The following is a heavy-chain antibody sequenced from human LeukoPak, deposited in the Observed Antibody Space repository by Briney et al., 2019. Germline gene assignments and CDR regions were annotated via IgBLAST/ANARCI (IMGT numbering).Heavy chain of an antibody. CDR1: GYTFPSYD. J-gene: IGHJ4*02. CDR2: MNPNSGNT. D-gene: IGHD4-23*01. CDR3: AREIHDYGGAFDY. Sequence: ASVKVSCKTSGYTFPSYDINWVRQAAGQGLEWMGWMNPNSGNTGYAQKFQGRVTMTRNISISTAYMELSSLRSEDTAVYYCAREIHDYGGAFDYWGQGTLVTVSS. V-gene: IGHV1-8*01.